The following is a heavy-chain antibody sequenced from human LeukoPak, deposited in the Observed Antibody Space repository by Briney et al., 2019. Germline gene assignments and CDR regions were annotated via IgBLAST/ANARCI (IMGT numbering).Heavy chain of an antibody. V-gene: IGHV1-58*02. D-gene: IGHD3-22*01. CDR1: GFTFTSSA. CDR3: AADPYYYDSSGYPPTGY. J-gene: IGHJ4*02. Sequence: SVKVSCKASGFTFTSSAMQWVRQARGQRLEWIGWIVVGSGNTNYAQKFQERVTITRDMSTSTAYMELSTLRSEDPAVYYCAADPYYYDSSGYPPTGYWGQGTLVTVSS. CDR2: IVVGSGNT.